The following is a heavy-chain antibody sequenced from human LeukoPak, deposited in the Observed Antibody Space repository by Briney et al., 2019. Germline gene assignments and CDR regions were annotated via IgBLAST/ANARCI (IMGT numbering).Heavy chain of an antibody. CDR2: ISGSGGST. CDR3: ANIEHYPDY. Sequence: ETLSLTCAVYGGSFSGYYWNWIRQPPGKGLEWVSVISGSGGSTYYADSVKGRFTISRDNSKNTLYLQMNSLRAEDTAVYYCANIEHYPDYWGQGTLVTVSS. V-gene: IGHV3-23*01. J-gene: IGHJ4*02. CDR1: GGSFSGYY. D-gene: IGHD3-3*02.